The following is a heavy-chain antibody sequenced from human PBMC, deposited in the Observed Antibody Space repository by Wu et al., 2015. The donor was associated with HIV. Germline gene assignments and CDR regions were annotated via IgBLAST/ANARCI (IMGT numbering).Heavy chain of an antibody. CDR2: IIPIFGRA. J-gene: IGHJ6*03. CDR1: GGIVISIA. V-gene: IGHV1-69*05. D-gene: IGHD5-12*01. CDR3: ARGGSGYDPHKSQYYYYYMDV. Sequence: QVQLLQSGTEVKKPGSSVTVSCKASGGIVISIAISWVRQAPGQGLEWMGGIIPIFGRANYAQKFRGRVAITTDESTNTAYMELSGLRSEDTGVYYCARGGSGYDPHKSQYYYYYMDVWGKGTTVTVSS.